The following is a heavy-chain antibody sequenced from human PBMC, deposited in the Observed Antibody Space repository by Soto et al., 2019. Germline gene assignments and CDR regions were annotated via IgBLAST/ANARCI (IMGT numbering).Heavy chain of an antibody. CDR2: IYSGGST. V-gene: IGHV3-53*01. Sequence: GGSLRLSCAASGFTVSSIYMSWVRQAPGKGLEWVSVIYSGGSTYYADSVKGRFTISRDNSKNTLYLQMNSLRAEDTAVYYCARDFYYDSSGYYYDYWGQGTLVTVSS. CDR1: GFTVSSIY. D-gene: IGHD3-22*01. J-gene: IGHJ4*02. CDR3: ARDFYYDSSGYYYDY.